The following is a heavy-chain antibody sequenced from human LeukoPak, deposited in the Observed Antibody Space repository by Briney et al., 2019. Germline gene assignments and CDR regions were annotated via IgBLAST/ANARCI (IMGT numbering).Heavy chain of an antibody. CDR1: GFTITTYA. CDR3: AKFATVTIGY. J-gene: IGHJ4*02. V-gene: IGHV3-23*01. CDR2: ISASGGGT. Sequence: PGRSLRLSCAASGFTITTYAVSWVRQAPGKGLEWVSAISASGGGTNYADSVKGRFTISRDNSKNTLYLQMSSLRADDTAVYYCAKFATVTIGYWGQGTLVTVSS. D-gene: IGHD4-17*01.